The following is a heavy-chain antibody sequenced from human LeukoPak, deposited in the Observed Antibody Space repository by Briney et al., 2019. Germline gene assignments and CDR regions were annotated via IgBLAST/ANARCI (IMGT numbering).Heavy chain of an antibody. J-gene: IGHJ4*02. D-gene: IGHD6-19*01. CDR1: GGSFSGYY. V-gene: IGHV4-34*01. CDR3: ARPSLSSGWYYFDY. CDR2: INHSGST. Sequence: KPSETLSLTCAVYGGSFSGYYWSWIRQPPGKGLEWIGEINHSGSTNYNPSLKSRVTISVDTSKNQFSLKLSSVTAADTAVYYCARPSLSSGWYYFDYWGQGTLVTVSS.